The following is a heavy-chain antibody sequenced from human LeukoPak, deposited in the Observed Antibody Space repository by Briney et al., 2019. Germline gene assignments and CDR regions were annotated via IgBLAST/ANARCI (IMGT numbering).Heavy chain of an antibody. J-gene: IGHJ4*02. V-gene: IGHV3-33*01. D-gene: IGHD2-2*01. Sequence: PGGSLRLSCAASGFTFSNYGMYWVRQAPGKGLGWVAVIWYDGSNKYYADSVKGRFTISRDNSKNTLYLQMNSLRAEDTAVYYCATVRAAGRSSWYLDYWGQGTLVTVSS. CDR2: IWYDGSNK. CDR3: ATVRAAGRSSWYLDY. CDR1: GFTFSNYG.